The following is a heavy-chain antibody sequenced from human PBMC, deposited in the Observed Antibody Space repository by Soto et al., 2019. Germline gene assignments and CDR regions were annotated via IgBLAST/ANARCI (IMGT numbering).Heavy chain of an antibody. J-gene: IGHJ5*02. CDR2: ISTYSGDT. V-gene: IGHV1-18*01. CDR3: ARHHRPTTSENWVDP. CDR1: GYTFFTYD. Sequence: QVHLVQSGVEVKTPGASVKVSCQASGYTFFTYDISWVRQAPGQGLEWMGWISTYSGDTKYAQKFQGRVTMTTDPSTTTAYLELGSLRSDDTAVYYCARHHRPTTSENWVDPWGQGTLVTVSS. D-gene: IGHD5-12*01.